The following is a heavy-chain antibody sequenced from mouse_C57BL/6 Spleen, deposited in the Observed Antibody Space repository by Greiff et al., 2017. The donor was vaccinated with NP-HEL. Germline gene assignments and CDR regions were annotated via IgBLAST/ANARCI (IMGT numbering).Heavy chain of an antibody. CDR3: ARGDYYGSRGGYFDV. Sequence: EVKLVESEGGLVQPGSSMKLSCTASGFTFSDYYMAWVRQVPEKGLEWVANINYDGSSTYYLDSLKSRFIISRDNAKNILYLQMSSLKSEDTATYYCARGDYYGSRGGYFDVWGTGTTVTVSS. CDR2: INYDGSST. J-gene: IGHJ1*03. CDR1: GFTFSDYY. D-gene: IGHD1-1*01. V-gene: IGHV5-16*01.